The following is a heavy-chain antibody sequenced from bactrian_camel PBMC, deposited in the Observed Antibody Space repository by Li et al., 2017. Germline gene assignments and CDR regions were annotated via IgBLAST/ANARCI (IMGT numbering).Heavy chain of an antibody. Sequence: DVQLVESGGGSVQAGGSLRLSCAVSVSSANDYCLGWFRQASGKEREWVGSLDSDGRINYADSVKGRFTISKDNAKNTLYLQMNSLKPEDTDMYYCAADFVNLQLARHHSYWGQGTQVTVSS. D-gene: IGHD7*01. CDR1: VSSANDYC. CDR3: AADFVNLQLARHHSY. J-gene: IGHJ4*01. V-gene: IGHV3S10*01. CDR2: LDSDGRI.